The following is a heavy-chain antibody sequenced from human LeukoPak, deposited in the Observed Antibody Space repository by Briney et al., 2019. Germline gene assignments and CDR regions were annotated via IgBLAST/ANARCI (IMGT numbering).Heavy chain of an antibody. D-gene: IGHD6-6*01. CDR2: IYYSGST. J-gene: IGHJ4*02. CDR3: ARDLSNIAAL. V-gene: IGHV4-39*07. CDR1: GGSISSSSYY. Sequence: SETLSLTCTVSGGSISSSSYYWGWIRQPPGKGLEWIGSIYYSGSTYYNPSLKSRVTMSVDTSKNQFSLKVSSVTAADTAVYYCARDLSNIAALWGQGTLVTVSS.